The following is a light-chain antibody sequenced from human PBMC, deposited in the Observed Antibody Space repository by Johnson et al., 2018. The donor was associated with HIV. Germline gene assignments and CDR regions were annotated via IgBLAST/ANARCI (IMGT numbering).Light chain of an antibody. V-gene: IGLV1-51*01. J-gene: IGLJ1*01. CDR3: GTWDNSLSAV. CDR2: DNN. Sequence: QAVLTQPPSVSAAPGQTVTISCSGSSSNVGSSFVSWYRQVPGTAPKLLIYDNNKRPSGIPDRFSGSKSGTSATLGITGLQTGDEADYYCGTWDNSLSAVFGTGTKVTVL. CDR1: SSNVGSSF.